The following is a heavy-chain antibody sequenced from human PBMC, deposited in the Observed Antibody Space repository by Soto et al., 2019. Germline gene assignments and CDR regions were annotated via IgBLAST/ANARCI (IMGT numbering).Heavy chain of an antibody. Sequence: SETLSLTCAVYGGSFSGYYWSWIRQPPGKGLEWIGEINHSGSTNYNPSLKSRVTISVDTSKNQFSLKLSSVTAADTAVYYCARPRLQWRVRPYGMDVWGQGTTVTVSS. CDR1: GGSFSGYY. CDR2: INHSGST. J-gene: IGHJ6*02. V-gene: IGHV4-34*01. D-gene: IGHD2-8*01. CDR3: ARPRLQWRVRPYGMDV.